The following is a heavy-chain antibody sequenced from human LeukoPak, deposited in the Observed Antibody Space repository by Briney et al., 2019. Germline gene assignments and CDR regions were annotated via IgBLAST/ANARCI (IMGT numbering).Heavy chain of an antibody. CDR2: IYHSGST. J-gene: IGHJ5*02. D-gene: IGHD3-10*01. CDR3: ARENHRRFGELGNWFDP. V-gene: IGHV4-38-2*02. Sequence: SETLSLTCTVSGYSISSGYYWGWIRQPPGKGLEGIGSIYHSGSTYYNPSLKSRVTISVDTSKNQFSLKLSSVTAADTAVYYCARENHRRFGELGNWFDPWGQGTLVTVSS. CDR1: GYSISSGYY.